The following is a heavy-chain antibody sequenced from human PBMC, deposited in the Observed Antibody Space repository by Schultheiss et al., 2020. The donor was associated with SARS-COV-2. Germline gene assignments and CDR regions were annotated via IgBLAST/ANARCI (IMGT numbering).Heavy chain of an antibody. D-gene: IGHD6-13*01. CDR1: GYSFTSYG. CDR2: INPNSGGT. J-gene: IGHJ4*02. CDR3: ARDLSIAAAGGDY. V-gene: IGHV1-2*02. Sequence: ASVKVSCKASGYSFTSYGISWVRQAPGQGLEWMGWINPNSGGTNYAQKFQGRVTMTRDTSISTAYMELSRLRSDDTAVYYCARDLSIAAAGGDYWGQGTLVTVSS.